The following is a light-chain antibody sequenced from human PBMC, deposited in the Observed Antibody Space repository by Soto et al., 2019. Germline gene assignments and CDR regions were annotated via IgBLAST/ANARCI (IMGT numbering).Light chain of an antibody. CDR1: QSISGA. Sequence: DIEMTQPTSPLSASVRYRVRITCRASQSISGALNWYKQKPGKAPKRRIYGASTLQSGVQSRFSGSGSGTDYTLTISSLKPEDFATYDCQQSYRTPTFGQGTRLEIK. V-gene: IGKV1-39*01. CDR3: QQSYRTPT. J-gene: IGKJ5*01. CDR2: GAS.